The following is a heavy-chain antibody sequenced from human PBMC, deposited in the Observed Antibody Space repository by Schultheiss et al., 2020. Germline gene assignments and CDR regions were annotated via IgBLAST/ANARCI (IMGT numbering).Heavy chain of an antibody. V-gene: IGHV4-61*05. CDR2: IYYSGST. Sequence: SETLSLTCTVSGGSISSSSYYWGWIRQPPGKGLEWIGYIYYSGSTYYNPSLKSRVTMSVDTSKNQFSLKLSSVTAADTAVYYCARVGWHCGGDCPWGALAFDIWGEGKMGTVS. D-gene: IGHD2-21*02. J-gene: IGHJ3*02. CDR1: GGSISSSSYY. CDR3: ARVGWHCGGDCPWGALAFDI.